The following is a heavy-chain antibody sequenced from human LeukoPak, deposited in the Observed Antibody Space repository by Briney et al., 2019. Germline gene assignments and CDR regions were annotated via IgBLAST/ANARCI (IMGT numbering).Heavy chain of an antibody. V-gene: IGHV1-46*01. CDR2: INPGGDNT. Sequence: ASVKVSCKASGYTFTGYYMHWVRQAPGQRLEWMGLINPGGDNTKYAQNFQGRVTMTSDTSARTVYMELSSLRSEDTAIYYCARIRDAYNDAYDIWGQGTVVTVPS. CDR1: GYTFTGYY. J-gene: IGHJ3*02. D-gene: IGHD5-24*01. CDR3: ARIRDAYNDAYDI.